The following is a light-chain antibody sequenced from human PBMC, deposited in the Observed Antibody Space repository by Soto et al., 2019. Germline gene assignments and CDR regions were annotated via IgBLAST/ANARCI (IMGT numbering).Light chain of an antibody. CDR3: CSYAGSNNVV. CDR1: SSDVGGYNY. J-gene: IGLJ2*01. V-gene: IGLV2-8*01. Sequence: QSALTQPPSASGSPGQSVTISCTGTSSDVGGYNYVSWYQQYPGKAPTLMIYEVSERPSGVPDRFSGSKSSNTASLTVSGLQAEDEADYYCCSYAGSNNVVFGGGTKLTVL. CDR2: EVS.